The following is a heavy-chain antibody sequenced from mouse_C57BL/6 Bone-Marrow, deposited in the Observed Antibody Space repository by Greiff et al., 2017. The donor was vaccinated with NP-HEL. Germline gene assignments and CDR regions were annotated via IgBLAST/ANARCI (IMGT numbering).Heavy chain of an antibody. CDR2: IYPGSGST. CDR3: ARSAYDYDDYAMDY. CDR1: GYTFTSYW. D-gene: IGHD2-4*01. Sequence: QVQLQQPGAELVKPGASVKMSCKASGYTFTSYWITWVKQRPGQGLEWIGDIYPGSGSTNYNEKFKSKATLTVDTSSSIAYMQLSSLTSEDSAVYYCARSAYDYDDYAMDYWGQGTSVTVSS. V-gene: IGHV1-55*01. J-gene: IGHJ4*01.